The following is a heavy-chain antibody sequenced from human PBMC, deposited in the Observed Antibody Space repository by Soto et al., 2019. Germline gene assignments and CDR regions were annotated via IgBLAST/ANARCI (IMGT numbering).Heavy chain of an antibody. CDR3: ARSIRGPRRFNGMDV. CDR2: IERDDDDK. CDR1: GFSLTSPLIC. J-gene: IGHJ6*02. Sequence: SGPTLVNPTETLTLTFTFSGFSLTSPLICVSWIRQSPGKALEWLALIERDDDDKYYSTSLKTRLTISKDTRKNQVVLTMANMEPADTATYYCARSIRGPRRFNGMDVWGQGTTVTVSS. V-gene: IGHV2-70*13. D-gene: IGHD1-20*01.